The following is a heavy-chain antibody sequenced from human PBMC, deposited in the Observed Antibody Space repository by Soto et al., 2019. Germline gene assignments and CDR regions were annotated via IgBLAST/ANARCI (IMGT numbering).Heavy chain of an antibody. CDR2: IGVGSGNR. J-gene: IGHJ4*02. CDR3: AALRVNFDH. Sequence: SVKVSCKASGCTFTSSAVHWVRQARGQRREWIGWIGVGSGNRHYAQKFQERVTITRDMSTNTAYMELSSLSSEDTAVYYCAALRVNFDHWGQGTLVTVSS. V-gene: IGHV1-58*01. CDR1: GCTFTSSA.